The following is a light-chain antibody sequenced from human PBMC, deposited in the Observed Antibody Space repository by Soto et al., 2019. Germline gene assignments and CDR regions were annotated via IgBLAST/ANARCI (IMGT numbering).Light chain of an antibody. CDR1: SSNIGAGYD. Sequence: QSVLTQRPSVSGAPGQRVTVSCTGSSSNIGAGYDVHWYQQLPGTTPKLLIYGNNNRPSGVPDRFSGSKSATSGSLAITGLQAEDEADYYCQSFDSSMSGYVFGTGTKVTVL. J-gene: IGLJ1*01. V-gene: IGLV1-40*01. CDR2: GNN. CDR3: QSFDSSMSGYV.